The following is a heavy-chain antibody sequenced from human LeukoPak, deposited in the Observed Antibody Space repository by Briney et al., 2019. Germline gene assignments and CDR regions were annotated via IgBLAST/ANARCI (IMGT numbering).Heavy chain of an antibody. Sequence: SETLSLTCAVYGGSFSGYYWSWIRQPPGKGLEWIGEINHSGSTNYNPSLKSRVTISVDTSKNQFSLKLSSVTAADTAVYYCARGKWFLFYYLSYLDYWGQGTLVTVSS. J-gene: IGHJ4*02. V-gene: IGHV4-34*01. CDR2: INHSGST. D-gene: IGHD3-3*01. CDR1: GGSFSGYY. CDR3: ARGKWFLFYYLSYLDY.